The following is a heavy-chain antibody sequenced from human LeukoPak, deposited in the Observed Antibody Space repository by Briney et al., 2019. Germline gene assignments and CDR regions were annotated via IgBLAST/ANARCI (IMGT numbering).Heavy chain of an antibody. V-gene: IGHV3-7*01. Sequence: GGPLRLSCTASGFTFSGSWMSWVRQALGKGLEWVANVKVDGSEKNYVDSVKGRFTISRDNAKNSLYLQMNSLRAEDTAVYYCGKNGRSLDFWGQGTLVTVSS. J-gene: IGHJ4*02. CDR1: GFTFSGSW. CDR3: GKNGRSLDF. CDR2: VKVDGSEK. D-gene: IGHD2-15*01.